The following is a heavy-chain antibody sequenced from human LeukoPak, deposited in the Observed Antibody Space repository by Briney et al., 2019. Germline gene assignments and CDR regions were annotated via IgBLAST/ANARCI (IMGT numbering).Heavy chain of an antibody. CDR3: ARVEVAAAGTWDYFDY. Sequence: ASVTVSFTASGYTFTIYGISWVRQAPGQGLEWMGGISAYNGNTNYAQKLQGRVTMTTDTSTSTAYMELRSLRSDDTAVYYCARVEVAAAGTWDYFDYWGQGTLVTVSS. V-gene: IGHV1-18*01. CDR2: ISAYNGNT. D-gene: IGHD6-13*01. CDR1: GYTFTIYG. J-gene: IGHJ4*02.